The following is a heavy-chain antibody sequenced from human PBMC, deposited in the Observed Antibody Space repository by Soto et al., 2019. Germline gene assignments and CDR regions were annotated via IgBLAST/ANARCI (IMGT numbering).Heavy chain of an antibody. J-gene: IGHJ5*02. CDR1: GFTLSSYG. V-gene: IGHV3-33*01. Sequence: QVQLVESGGGVVQPGRSLRLSCAASGFTLSSYGMHWVRQAPGKGLEWVAVIWYDGSNKHYADSVKGRFTISRDNSKNTLYLQMNSLRAEDTAVYYCAGTTGLNWFDPWGQGTLVTVS. CDR2: IWYDGSNK. D-gene: IGHD1-1*01. CDR3: AGTTGLNWFDP.